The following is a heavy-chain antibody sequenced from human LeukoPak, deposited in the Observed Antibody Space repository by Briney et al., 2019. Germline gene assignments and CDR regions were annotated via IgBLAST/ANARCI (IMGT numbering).Heavy chain of an antibody. CDR2: IYHGGST. V-gene: IGHV4-38-2*01. CDR3: ASGNYFDY. CDR1: GYSISSGYY. Sequence: PSETLSLTCAVSGYSISSGYYWGWIRQPPGKGLEWIGSIYHGGSTYYNPSLKSRVTISVDTSKNQFSLKLSSVTAADTAVYYCASGNYFDYWGQGTLVTVSS. J-gene: IGHJ4*02. D-gene: IGHD1-26*01.